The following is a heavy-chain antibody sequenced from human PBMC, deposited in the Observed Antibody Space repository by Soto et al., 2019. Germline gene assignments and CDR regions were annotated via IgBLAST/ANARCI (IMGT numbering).Heavy chain of an antibody. CDR1: GGTFSSYA. CDR3: ARTMTYGWFDP. CDR2: IIPIFGTA. D-gene: IGHD2-8*01. V-gene: IGHV1-69*13. Sequence: VASVKVSCKASGGTFSSYAISWVRQAPGQGLEWMGGIIPIFGTANCAQKFQGRVTITADESTSTAYMELSSLRSEDTAVYYCARTMTYGWFDPWGQGTLVTVSS. J-gene: IGHJ5*02.